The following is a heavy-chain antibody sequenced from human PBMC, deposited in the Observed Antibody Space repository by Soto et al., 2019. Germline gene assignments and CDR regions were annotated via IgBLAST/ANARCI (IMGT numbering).Heavy chain of an antibody. Sequence: KPSETLSLTCSVSGASITSDDFYCSWIRQHPGKGLEWIGYMYHSGNTYYNPSLRSRVTMSLDTSKNHFSLKLTSVTAADTAVYYCVKYYYDSSGLNWFDPWGPGTLVTVSS. CDR3: VKYYYDSSGLNWFDP. J-gene: IGHJ5*02. CDR1: GASITSDDFY. V-gene: IGHV4-31*03. CDR2: MYHSGNT. D-gene: IGHD3-22*01.